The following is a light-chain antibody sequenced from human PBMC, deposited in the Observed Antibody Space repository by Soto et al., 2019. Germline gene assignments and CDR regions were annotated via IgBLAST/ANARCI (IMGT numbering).Light chain of an antibody. CDR2: HAS. V-gene: IGKV1-5*01. CDR3: QQYNSYS. J-gene: IGKJ1*01. CDR1: EKLSKW. Sequence: DIPMTQSPSTLSASVGDRVKLPCRASEKLSKWLAWYQQKPGTAPKVLIYHASNLQSGVPSRFSGSGSGTEFTLTISSLQPDDFATYYCQQYNSYSFGQGTKVDI.